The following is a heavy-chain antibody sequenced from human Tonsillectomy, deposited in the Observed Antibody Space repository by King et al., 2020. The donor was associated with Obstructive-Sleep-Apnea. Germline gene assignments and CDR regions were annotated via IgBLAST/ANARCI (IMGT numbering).Heavy chain of an antibody. D-gene: IGHD4-17*01. J-gene: IGHJ4*02. V-gene: IGHV3-30*04. Sequence: VQLVESGGGVVQPGRSLRLSCAASGFTFSSYAMPWVLQAPGKGLAWWAGISYDGSNKYYADSGKGRFTISRDNSKTTLYLQMNSLRAEDTAVYYCARDAVYGDYYFDYWGQGTLVTVSS. CDR1: GFTFSSYA. CDR2: ISYDGSNK. CDR3: ARDAVYGDYYFDY.